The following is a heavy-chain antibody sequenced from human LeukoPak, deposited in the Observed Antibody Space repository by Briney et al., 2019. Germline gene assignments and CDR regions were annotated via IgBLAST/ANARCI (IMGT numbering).Heavy chain of an antibody. CDR2: IYYSGST. V-gene: IGHV4-31*03. J-gene: IGHJ2*01. CDR3: ARGGGGYSWYFDL. Sequence: PSETLSLTCTVSGGSISSGGYYWSWIRQHPGKGLEWIGYIYYSGSTYYTPSLKNRVTISVATSKNQFSLRRSSVTAVYTAVYYWARGGGGYSWYFDLWGRGTLVTVSS. D-gene: IGHD5-12*01. CDR1: GGSISSGGYY.